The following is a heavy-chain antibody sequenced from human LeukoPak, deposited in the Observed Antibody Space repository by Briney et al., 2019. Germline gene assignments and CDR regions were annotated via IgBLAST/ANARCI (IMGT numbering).Heavy chain of an antibody. D-gene: IGHD3-16*01. Sequence: SETLSLTCTVSGGSNSSGGSYWRWIRQPAGKGLEWIGRIYTSGSNYAPSLKSRVTMSLDTSKNQFSLKLSSVTAADTAVYYCAKRRDLVGGSGDAFDIWGPGTMVTVSS. J-gene: IGHJ3*02. V-gene: IGHV4-61*02. CDR3: AKRRDLVGGSGDAFDI. CDR2: IYTSGS. CDR1: GGSNSSGGSY.